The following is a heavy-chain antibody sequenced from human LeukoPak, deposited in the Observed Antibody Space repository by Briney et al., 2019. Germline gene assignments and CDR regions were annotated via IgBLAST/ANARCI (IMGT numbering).Heavy chain of an antibody. J-gene: IGHJ5*02. D-gene: IGHD3-10*01. CDR3: ARRSPYYYGSGSSRNWFDP. CDR2: INHSGST. Sequence: SETLSLTCAVYGGSFSGYYWSWIRQPPGKGLEWIGEINHSGSTNYNPSLKSRVTISVDTSKNQFSLKLSSVTAADTAVYYCARRSPYYYGSGSSRNWFDPWGQGTLVTVSS. V-gene: IGHV4-34*01. CDR1: GGSFSGYY.